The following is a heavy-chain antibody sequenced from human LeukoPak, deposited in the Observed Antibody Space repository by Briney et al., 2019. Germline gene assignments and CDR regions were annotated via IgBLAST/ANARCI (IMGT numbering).Heavy chain of an antibody. CDR2: ISGSGGST. CDR3: AKDFSGYYGMDV. D-gene: IGHD2-15*01. CDR1: GFTFSSYA. V-gene: IGHV3-23*01. Sequence: GGSLRLSCAASGFTFSSYAMSWVRQAPGKGLEWVSAISGSGGSTYYADSVKGRFTISRDNTKNTLYLQMNSLRAEDTAVYYCAKDFSGYYGMDVWGQGTTVTVSS. J-gene: IGHJ6*02.